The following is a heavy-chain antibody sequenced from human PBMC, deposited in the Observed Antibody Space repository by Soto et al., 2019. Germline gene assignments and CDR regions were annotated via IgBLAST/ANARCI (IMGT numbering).Heavy chain of an antibody. Sequence: QVQLVQSAAEVKKPGASVKVSCKASGYTLTNYAISWVRQAPGQGPEWMGLINTYNGNSNYAQKFQGRVTMTTDTSTNTAYMELRSLTSDDTAVYYCARDCTGGSCFCIYWGQGTLVTVSS. CDR3: ARDCTGGSCFCIY. D-gene: IGHD2-15*01. J-gene: IGHJ4*02. CDR1: GYTLTNYA. V-gene: IGHV1-18*01. CDR2: INTYNGNS.